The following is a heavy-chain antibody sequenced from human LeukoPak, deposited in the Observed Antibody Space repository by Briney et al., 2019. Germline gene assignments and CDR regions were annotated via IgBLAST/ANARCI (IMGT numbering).Heavy chain of an antibody. J-gene: IGHJ3*02. CDR1: GFTLSTYS. CDR2: MTNSRSY. CDR3: TKDVLAGGADI. V-gene: IGHV3-21*04. D-gene: IGHD1-26*01. Sequence: GGSLRLSCTVSGFTLSTYSLNWVRRAPGKGLEWVSLMTNSRSYYADSVKGRFTISRDNAKNSLYLQMNSLRAEDTALYYCTKDVLAGGADIWGQGTMVIVSS.